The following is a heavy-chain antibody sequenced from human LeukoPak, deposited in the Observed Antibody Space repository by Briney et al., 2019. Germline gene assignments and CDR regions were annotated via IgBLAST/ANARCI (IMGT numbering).Heavy chain of an antibody. J-gene: IGHJ4*02. D-gene: IGHD3-3*01. V-gene: IGHV1-24*01. CDR2: FDAEDGET. CDR1: GYTLTELS. CDR3: FHWSVGGFLEWLG. Sequence: ASVKVSCKVSGYTLTELSMHWVRQAPGKGLEWMGCFDAEDGETIYAQKFQGRVTMTEDTSTDTAYMELSSLRSEDTAVYYCFHWSVGGFLEWLGWGQGTLVTVSS.